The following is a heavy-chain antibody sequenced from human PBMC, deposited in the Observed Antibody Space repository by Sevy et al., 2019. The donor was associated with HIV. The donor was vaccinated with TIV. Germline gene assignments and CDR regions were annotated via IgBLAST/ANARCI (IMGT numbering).Heavy chain of an antibody. Sequence: GGSLRLSCTASGFVFSSYAMHWVRQAPGKGLEWVAFIAYDGSNKNYADSVKGRFTLSRDNSKNTLYLQMNSLGAEDTAVYYCARPRFLGWLSSAAFDIWGQGTMGTVSS. D-gene: IGHD3-3*01. CDR2: IAYDGSNK. J-gene: IGHJ3*02. CDR1: GFVFSSYA. V-gene: IGHV3-30*04. CDR3: ARPRFLGWLSSAAFDI.